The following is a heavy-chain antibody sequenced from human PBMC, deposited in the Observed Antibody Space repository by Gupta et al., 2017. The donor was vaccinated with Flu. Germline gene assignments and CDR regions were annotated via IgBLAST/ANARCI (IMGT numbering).Heavy chain of an antibody. CDR3: AREVRHTHYYYGMDV. CDR2: ISSSGSTI. Sequence: EVQLVESGGGLVQPGGSLRLSCAASGFTFSSYEMNWVRQAPGKGLEWVSYISSSGSTIYYADSVKGRFTISRDNAKNSLYLQMNSLRAEDTAVYYCAREVRHTHYYYGMDVWGQGTTVTVSS. V-gene: IGHV3-48*03. CDR1: GFTFSSYE. D-gene: IGHD3-10*01. J-gene: IGHJ6*02.